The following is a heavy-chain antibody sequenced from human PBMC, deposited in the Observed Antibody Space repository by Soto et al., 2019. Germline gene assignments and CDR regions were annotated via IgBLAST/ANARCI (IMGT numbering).Heavy chain of an antibody. CDR2: ISAYNGNT. J-gene: IGHJ6*03. D-gene: IGHD4-17*01. CDR1: GYTFTSYG. Sequence: ASVKVSCKASGYTFTSYGISWVRQAPGQGLEWMGWISAYNGNTNYAQKLQGRVTMTTDTSTSTAYMELSSLRSEDTAVYYCARDPSGGDPRGYYYYYMDVWGKGTTVTVSS. V-gene: IGHV1-18*01. CDR3: ARDPSGGDPRGYYYYYMDV.